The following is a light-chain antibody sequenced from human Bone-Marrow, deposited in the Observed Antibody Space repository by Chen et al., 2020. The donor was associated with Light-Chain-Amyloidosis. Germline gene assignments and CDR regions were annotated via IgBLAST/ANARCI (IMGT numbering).Light chain of an antibody. Sequence: SYVLTQPSSVSVAPGHTATIACGGNNIGSTSVQWYQQTPGQAPLLVVYDDSDRPSGIPERLSGSNSGNTATLTISRVEAGDEADYYCQVWDRGSDRPVFGGGTKLTVL. CDR3: QVWDRGSDRPV. V-gene: IGLV3-21*02. CDR1: NIGSTS. J-gene: IGLJ3*02. CDR2: DDS.